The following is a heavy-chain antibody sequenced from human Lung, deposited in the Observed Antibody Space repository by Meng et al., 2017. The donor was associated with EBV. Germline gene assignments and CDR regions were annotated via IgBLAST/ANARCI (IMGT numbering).Heavy chain of an antibody. Sequence: QVQRQESVPRLLTPSPTLSHICTVSGGSISSGGHYWSWIRQHPEKGLEWIGYIYYSGSTYYKPSLKSRLTISVDTSKNQLSLRLSSVTAADTAVYYCARGLWYYDRGGYFDNWGWGTLVTVSS. J-gene: IGHJ4*02. CDR3: ARGLWYYDRGGYFDN. CDR2: IYYSGST. CDR1: GGSISSGGHY. V-gene: IGHV4-31*03. D-gene: IGHD3-22*01.